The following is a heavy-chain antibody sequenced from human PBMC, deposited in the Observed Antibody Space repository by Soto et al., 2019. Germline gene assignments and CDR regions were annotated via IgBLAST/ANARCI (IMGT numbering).Heavy chain of an antibody. Sequence: GPTLVNPTQTLTLTGTFSGFSLSVSGGGVGWIRQPPGKALGWLALIYWDDDKRYSPSLKSRLTITKDTSKNQVVLTMTNMDPVDTATYYCAHSWVQLWSLDYYYYMDVWGKGTTVSVSS. CDR1: GFSLSVSGGG. CDR2: IYWDDDK. J-gene: IGHJ6*03. V-gene: IGHV2-5*02. CDR3: AHSWVQLWSLDYYYYMDV. D-gene: IGHD5-18*01.